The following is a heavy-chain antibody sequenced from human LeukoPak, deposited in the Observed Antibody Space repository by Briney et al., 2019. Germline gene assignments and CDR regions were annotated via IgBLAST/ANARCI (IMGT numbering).Heavy chain of an antibody. CDR1: GGSFSGYY. J-gene: IGHJ4*02. CDR2: INHSGST. CDR3: ARGGEYYDILTGYRLTSFDY. Sequence: SETLSLTCAVYGGSFSGYYWCWIRQPPGKGLEWIGEINHSGSTNYNPSLKSRVTISVDTSKNQFSLKLSSVTAADTAVYYCARGGEYYDILTGYRLTSFDYWGQGTLVTVSS. V-gene: IGHV4-34*01. D-gene: IGHD3-9*01.